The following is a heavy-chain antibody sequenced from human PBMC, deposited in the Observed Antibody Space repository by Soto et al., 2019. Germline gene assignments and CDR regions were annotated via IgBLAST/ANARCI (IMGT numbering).Heavy chain of an antibody. V-gene: IGHV3-30-3*01. Sequence: QVQLVESGGGVVQPGRSLRLSCATSGFTFNTFAMHWVRQAPGKGLEWLAVISYDGSHKYYADSVKGRIIISRDNSKNTLYLQMNALRGEDTAVYYCARDRADGLRSFDWLCLDYWGQGTLVTVSS. J-gene: IGHJ4*02. D-gene: IGHD3-9*01. CDR2: ISYDGSHK. CDR1: GFTFNTFA. CDR3: ARDRADGLRSFDWLCLDY.